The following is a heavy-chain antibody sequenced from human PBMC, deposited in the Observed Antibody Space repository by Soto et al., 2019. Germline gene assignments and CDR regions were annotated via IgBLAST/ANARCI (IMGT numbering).Heavy chain of an antibody. CDR2: FDRADDKL. CDR3: VVDWTLGAFHP. Sequence: QVQLVQSGADVKKPGASVKVSCQVSGYSLSELTIHWVRQAPGKGLEWMGGFDRADDKLIYAQNFQGRVTLTEDTSTGTAYMELSSMKSEDTAQYFGVVDWTLGAFHPWGQGTLVSVSS. J-gene: IGHJ5*02. D-gene: IGHD1-1*01. CDR1: GYSLSELT. V-gene: IGHV1-24*01.